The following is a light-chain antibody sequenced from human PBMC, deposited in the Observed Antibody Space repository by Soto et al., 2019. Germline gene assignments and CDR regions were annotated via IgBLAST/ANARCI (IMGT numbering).Light chain of an antibody. V-gene: IGKV3D-15*01. CDR2: GAS. J-gene: IGKJ1*01. CDR1: QSVSSN. CDR3: QQYNNWPRT. Sequence: EIVMTQSPATLSVSPGESATLSCRASQSVSSNLAWYQQKPGQAPGLLIYGASSRATGIPDRFSGSESGTEFTLTISSLQSEDFAVYYCQQYNNWPRTFGQGTKVDIK.